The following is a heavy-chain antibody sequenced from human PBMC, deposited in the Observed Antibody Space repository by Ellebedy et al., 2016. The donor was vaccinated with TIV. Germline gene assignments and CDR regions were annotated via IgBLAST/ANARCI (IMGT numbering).Heavy chain of an antibody. CDR3: ATHPFKQGVPSPKQSNVYYYYSYGMDV. V-gene: IGHV1-24*01. CDR1: GYTLTELS. Sequence: AASVNVSCKVSGYTLTELSMHWVRQAPGKGLEWMGGFDPEDGKRIDAQKFHGRVIMTEDKSADTAYMELSSLRSEDTAVYYCATHPFKQGVPSPKQSNVYYYYSYGMDVWGQGTTVTVSS. J-gene: IGHJ6*02. D-gene: IGHD2-8*01. CDR2: FDPEDGKR.